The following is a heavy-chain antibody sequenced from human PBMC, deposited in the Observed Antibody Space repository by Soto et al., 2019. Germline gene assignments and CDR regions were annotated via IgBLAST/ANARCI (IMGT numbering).Heavy chain of an antibody. V-gene: IGHV4-31*03. CDR1: GGSISSGGYY. J-gene: IGHJ5*02. CDR3: AREVALAAAGTCWFDP. D-gene: IGHD6-13*01. CDR2: IYYSGST. Sequence: QVQLQESGPGLVKPSQTLSLTCTVSGGSISSGGYYWSWIRQHPGKGLEWIGYIYYSGSTYYNPSLKSRVTISVDTSKTQFSLKLSSVTAADTAVYYCAREVALAAAGTCWFDPWGQGTLVTVSA.